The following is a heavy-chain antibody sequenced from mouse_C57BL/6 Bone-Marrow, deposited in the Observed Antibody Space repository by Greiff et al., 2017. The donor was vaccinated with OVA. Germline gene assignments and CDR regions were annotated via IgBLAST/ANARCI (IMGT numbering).Heavy chain of an antibody. V-gene: IGHV1-47*01. D-gene: IGHD2-4*01. CDR3: ARPGDYDGDWFAY. CDR2: FHPYNDDT. Sequence: QVQLQQSGAELVKPGASVKMSCKASGYTFTTYPIEWMKQNHGKSLEWIGNFHPYNDDTKYNEKFKGKATLTVEKSSSTVYLGLSRLTSDDSAVYYCARPGDYDGDWFAYWGQGTLVTVSA. CDR1: GYTFTTYP. J-gene: IGHJ3*01.